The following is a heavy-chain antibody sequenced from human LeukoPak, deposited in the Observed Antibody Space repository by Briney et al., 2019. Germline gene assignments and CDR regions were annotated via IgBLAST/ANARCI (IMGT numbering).Heavy chain of an antibody. CDR3: AREYSSGWLDY. CDR2: IYDSGST. V-gene: IGHV4-59*01. J-gene: IGHJ4*02. Sequence: SETLSLTCTVSGGSISSNFWNWIRQPPGKELEWIGYIYDSGSTNYNPSLKSRVTILVDTSKNQFSLKLTSVTAADTAVYYCAREYSSGWLDYWGQGTLVTVSS. D-gene: IGHD6-19*01. CDR1: GGSISSNF.